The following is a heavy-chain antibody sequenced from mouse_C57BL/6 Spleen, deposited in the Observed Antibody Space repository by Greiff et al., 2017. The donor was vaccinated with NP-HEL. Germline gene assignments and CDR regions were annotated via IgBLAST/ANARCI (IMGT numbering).Heavy chain of an antibody. CDR2: IYPGDGDT. Sequence: QVQLQQSGPELVKPGASVKISCKASGYAFSSSWMNWVKQRPGKGLEWIGRIYPGDGDTNYNGKFKGKATLTADKSSSTAYMQLSSLTSEDSAVYFGASPSYYSNSYYAMDYWGQGTSVTVSS. CDR3: ASPSYYSNSYYAMDY. V-gene: IGHV1-82*01. J-gene: IGHJ4*01. CDR1: GYAFSSSW. D-gene: IGHD2-5*01.